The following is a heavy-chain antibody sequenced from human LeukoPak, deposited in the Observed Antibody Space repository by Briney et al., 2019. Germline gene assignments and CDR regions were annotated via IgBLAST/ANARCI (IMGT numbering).Heavy chain of an antibody. CDR3: ARDHSPSYSGSYLPVWFDP. CDR1: GYTFTSYA. D-gene: IGHD1-26*01. J-gene: IGHJ5*02. CDR2: INAGNGNT. V-gene: IGHV1-3*01. Sequence: ASVKVSCKASGYTFTSYAMHWVRQAPGQRLEWMGWINAGNGNTKYSQKFQGRVTITRDTSASTAYMELSSLRSEDTAVYYCARDHSPSYSGSYLPVWFDPWGQGTLVAVSS.